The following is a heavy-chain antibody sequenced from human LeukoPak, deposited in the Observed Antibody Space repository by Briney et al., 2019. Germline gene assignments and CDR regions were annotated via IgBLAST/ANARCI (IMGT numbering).Heavy chain of an antibody. J-gene: IGHJ4*02. Sequence: PSGTLSLTCAVSGGSISSSNWWSWVRQPPGKGLEWIGEIYHSGSTNYNPSLKSRVTISVDKSKNQFSLKLSSVTAADTAVYYCARFWVGKRAAAGTKGPYFDYWGQGTLVTVSS. CDR3: ARFWVGKRAAAGTKGPYFDY. CDR2: IYHSGST. V-gene: IGHV4-4*02. D-gene: IGHD6-13*01. CDR1: GGSISSSNW.